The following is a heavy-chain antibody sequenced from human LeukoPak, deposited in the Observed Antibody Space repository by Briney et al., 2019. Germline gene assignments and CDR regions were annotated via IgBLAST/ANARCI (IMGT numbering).Heavy chain of an antibody. CDR3: ARGYSYGYGY. Sequence: SETLSLTCTVSGGFISSSSYYWSWIRQPPGKGLEWIGEINHSGSTNYNPSLKSRVTISVDTSKNQFSLKLSSVTAADTAVYYCARGYSYGYGYWGQGTLVTVSS. D-gene: IGHD5-18*01. V-gene: IGHV4-39*07. CDR1: GGFISSSSYY. J-gene: IGHJ4*02. CDR2: INHSGST.